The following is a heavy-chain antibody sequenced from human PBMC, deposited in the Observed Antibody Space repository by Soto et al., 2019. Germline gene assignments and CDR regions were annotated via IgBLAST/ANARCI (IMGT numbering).Heavy chain of an antibody. J-gene: IGHJ4*02. CDR2: MNPNSGGT. Sequence: GALVKVSCKASGYTFIGNNIHWVRQAPGQGLEWMGWMNPNSGGTKYAQKFQGRVTMTRDTSISTAYMELSRLISDDTAVYFCAKGTGSSWFDYWGQGTLVTVSS. D-gene: IGHD6-13*01. V-gene: IGHV1-2*02. CDR1: GYTFIGNN. CDR3: AKGTGSSWFDY.